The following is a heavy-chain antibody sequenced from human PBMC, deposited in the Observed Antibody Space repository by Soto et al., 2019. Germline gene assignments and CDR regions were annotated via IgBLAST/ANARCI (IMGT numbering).Heavy chain of an antibody. D-gene: IGHD3-16*01. CDR3: ARRVWESSDAFDI. CDR1: GYTFTDYG. CDR2: ISPYSGRT. V-gene: IGHV1-18*04. J-gene: IGHJ3*02. Sequence: GASVKVSCKASGYTFTDYGLTWVRQAPGQGLEMMGWISPYSGRTKYAQKLQGRVTLTTDTSTSTTYMELRSLRPDDTAIYYCARRVWESSDAFDIWGQGTMVTVSS.